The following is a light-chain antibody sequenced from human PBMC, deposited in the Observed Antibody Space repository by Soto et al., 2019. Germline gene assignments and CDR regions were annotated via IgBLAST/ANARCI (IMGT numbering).Light chain of an antibody. CDR3: ATWDDSLSAWV. J-gene: IGLJ3*02. V-gene: IGLV1-47*01. CDR1: SSNIGSNY. CDR2: KNN. Sequence: QSVLTQPPSASGTPGQRVTISCSGSSSNIGSNYAYWYQQLPGTAPKLLIYKNNQRPSGVPDRFSGSKSGTSASLAISGLRSEDEADYYCATWDDSLSAWVFGGGTKVTVL.